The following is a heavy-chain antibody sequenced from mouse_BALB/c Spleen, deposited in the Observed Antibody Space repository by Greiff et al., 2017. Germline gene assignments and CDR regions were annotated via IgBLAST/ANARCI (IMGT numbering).Heavy chain of an antibody. CDR2: IYPSDSYT. J-gene: IGHJ4*01. Sequence: QVQLQQSGAELVRPGASVKLSCKASGYTFTSYWINWVKQRPGQGLEWIGNIYPSDSYTNYNQKFKDKATLTVDKSSSTAYMQLSSPTSEDSAVYYCTRLGGRTMIRGDAMDYWGQGTSVTVSS. D-gene: IGHD2-4*01. CDR3: TRLGGRTMIRGDAMDY. V-gene: IGHV1-69*02. CDR1: GYTFTSYW.